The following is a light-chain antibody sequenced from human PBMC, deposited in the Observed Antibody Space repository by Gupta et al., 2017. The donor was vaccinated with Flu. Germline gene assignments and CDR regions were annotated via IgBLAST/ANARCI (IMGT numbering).Light chain of an antibody. CDR2: AAS. CDR3: QQTDSTSTWT. Sequence: DIQMTQSPSSLSASVGDRVTITCRASQSISNYLNWYQQKPGKAPKVLIYAASSWQSGVPSRFSGSGSGKDLTLTISSRQPEEFATYYCQQTDSTSTWTFGQGTKVEIK. J-gene: IGKJ1*01. V-gene: IGKV1-39*01. CDR1: QSISNY.